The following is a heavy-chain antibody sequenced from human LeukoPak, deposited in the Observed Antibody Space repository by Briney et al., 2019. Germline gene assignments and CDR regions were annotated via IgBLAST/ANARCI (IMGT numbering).Heavy chain of an antibody. V-gene: IGHV3-66*01. D-gene: IGHD3-22*01. Sequence: GGSLRLSCAASGFTVSSNYMSWVRQAPGKGLEWVSVIYSGGSTYYADSVKGRFTISRDNSKNTLYLQMNSLRAEDTAVYYCARESSMIVVQNRRPDAFDIWGQGTMVTVSS. CDR3: ARESSMIVVQNRRPDAFDI. CDR2: IYSGGST. J-gene: IGHJ3*02. CDR1: GFTVSSNY.